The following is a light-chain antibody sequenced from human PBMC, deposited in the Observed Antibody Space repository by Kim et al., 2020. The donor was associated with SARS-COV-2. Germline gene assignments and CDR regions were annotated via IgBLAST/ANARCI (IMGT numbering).Light chain of an antibody. Sequence: VSPEQTASITCSGDKLGDKYVCWYQQKPGQSPVRVIYEDSRRPSGIPERFLGSNSGNTATLTISGTQAMDEADCYCQAWDSSTGVFGGGTKLTVL. CDR2: EDS. CDR3: QAWDSSTGV. CDR1: KLGDKY. J-gene: IGLJ3*02. V-gene: IGLV3-1*01.